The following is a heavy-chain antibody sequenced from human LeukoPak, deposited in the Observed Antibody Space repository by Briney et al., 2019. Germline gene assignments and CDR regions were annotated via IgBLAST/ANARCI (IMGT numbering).Heavy chain of an antibody. D-gene: IGHD3-10*01. CDR2: IYYSGST. CDR1: GGSISSYY. V-gene: IGHV4-59*08. CDR3: ARPLNARRGDAFDI. Sequence: PSETLSLTCTVSGGSISSYYWSWIRQPPGKGLEWIGYIYYSGSTNYNPSLKSRVTISVDTSKNQFSLKLSSVTAADTAVYYCARPLNARRGDAFDIWGQGTMVTVSS. J-gene: IGHJ3*02.